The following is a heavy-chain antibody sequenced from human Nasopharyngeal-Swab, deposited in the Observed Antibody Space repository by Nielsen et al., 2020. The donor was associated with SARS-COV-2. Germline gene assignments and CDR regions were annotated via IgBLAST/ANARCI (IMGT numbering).Heavy chain of an antibody. V-gene: IGHV1-46*01. CDR3: ARGYYSSTSCYVRGNYFDY. J-gene: IGHJ4*02. Sequence: ASVKVSCKASGYTFTSYYMHWVRQAPGQGLEWMGIINPSGGSTSCAQKFQGRVTMTRDTSTSTVCMDLSSLRSEDTAVYYCARGYYSSTSCYVRGNYFDYWGQGTLVTVSS. D-gene: IGHD2-2*01. CDR2: INPSGGST. CDR1: GYTFTSYY.